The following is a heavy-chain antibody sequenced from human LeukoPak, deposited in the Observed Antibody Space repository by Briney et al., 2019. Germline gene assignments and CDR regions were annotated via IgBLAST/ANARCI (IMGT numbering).Heavy chain of an antibody. Sequence: GGSLRLSCAASGFTFSSYWMSWVRQAPGKGLEWVANIKQDGSEKYYVDSVKGRFTISRDNAKNSLYLQMNSLRAEDTAVYYCAKESRRWELLLGYWGQGTLVTVSS. CDR3: AKESRRWELLLGY. CDR1: GFTFSSYW. J-gene: IGHJ4*02. V-gene: IGHV3-7*01. D-gene: IGHD1-26*01. CDR2: IKQDGSEK.